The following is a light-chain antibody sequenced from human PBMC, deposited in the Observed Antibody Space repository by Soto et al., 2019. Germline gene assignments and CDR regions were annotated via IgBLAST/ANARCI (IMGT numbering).Light chain of an antibody. CDR1: SSDVGGYNY. CDR2: DVS. J-gene: IGLJ2*01. CDR3: SSYTSSSTVV. Sequence: QSALTQPASVSGSPGQSITISCTGTSSDVGGYNYVSWYQQHPGKAPKLMIYDVSNRPLGVSNRFSGSKSGNTASLTISGLLAEDEADYYCSSYTSSSTVVFGGGTKLTVL. V-gene: IGLV2-14*01.